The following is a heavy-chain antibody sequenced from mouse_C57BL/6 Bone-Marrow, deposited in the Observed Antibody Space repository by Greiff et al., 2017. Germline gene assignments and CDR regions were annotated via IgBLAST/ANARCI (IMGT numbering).Heavy chain of an antibody. CDR2: IDPSDSYT. CDR3: ARSGYPAWFAY. V-gene: IGHV1-59*01. J-gene: IGHJ3*01. D-gene: IGHD3-1*01. Sequence: QVQLQQPGAELVRPGTSVKLSCKASGYTFTSYWMHWVKQRPGQGLEWIGVIDPSDSYTTSNKKFKGKATLTVDTSSSTAYMQLSSLTSEDSAVYYCARSGYPAWFAYWGQGTLVTVSA. CDR1: GYTFTSYW.